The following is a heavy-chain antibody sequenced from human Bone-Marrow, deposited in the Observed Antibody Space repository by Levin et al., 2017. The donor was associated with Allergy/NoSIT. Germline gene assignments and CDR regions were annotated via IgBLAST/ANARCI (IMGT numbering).Heavy chain of an antibody. CDR3: ARDGFMVRGVFDYDYYYAMDV. V-gene: IGHV3-74*01. J-gene: IGHJ6*02. D-gene: IGHD3-10*01. Sequence: GESLKISCTASGFPFSTYWMHWVRQAPGKGPVWVSRINSDGSRTTYADSVKGRFTISRDNAKNTLHLEMNSLRAEDTAVYYCARDGFMVRGVFDYDYYYAMDVWGQGTTVIVSS. CDR1: GFPFSTYW. CDR2: INSDGSRT.